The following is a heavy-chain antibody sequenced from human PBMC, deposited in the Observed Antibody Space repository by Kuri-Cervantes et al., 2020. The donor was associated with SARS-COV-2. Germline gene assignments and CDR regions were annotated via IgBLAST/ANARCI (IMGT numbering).Heavy chain of an antibody. CDR1: GDSVSSNSAA. CDR2: TYYRSKWYN. J-gene: IGHJ2*01. D-gene: IGHD1-1*01. V-gene: IGHV6-1*01. CDR3: ASSGYNWGPDYWYFDL. Sequence: SETLSLTCAISGDSVSSNSAAWNWIRQSPSRGLEWLGRTYYRSKWYNDYAVSVKSRITINPDTSKNQFSLQLNSVTPEDTAVYYCASSGYNWGPDYWYFDLWGRGTLVTVSS.